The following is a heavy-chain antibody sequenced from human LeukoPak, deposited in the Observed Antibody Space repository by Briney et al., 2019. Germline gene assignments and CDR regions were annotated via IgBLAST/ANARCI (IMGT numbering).Heavy chain of an antibody. CDR1: GFTFSSYA. J-gene: IGHJ4*02. D-gene: IGHD6-19*01. CDR2: ISGSGGST. CDR3: AKMGSIAVAGPNYFDY. V-gene: IGHV3-23*01. Sequence: GGSLRLSCAASGFTFSSYAMSWVRQAPGKGLEWVSAISGSGGSTYYADSVKGRFTISRDNSKNTLYLQMNSLRAEDTAVYYCAKMGSIAVAGPNYFDYWGQGTLVTVSS.